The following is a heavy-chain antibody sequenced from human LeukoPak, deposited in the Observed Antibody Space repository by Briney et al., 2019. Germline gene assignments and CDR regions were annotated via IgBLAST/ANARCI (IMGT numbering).Heavy chain of an antibody. J-gene: IGHJ4*02. Sequence: GGSLRLSYAASGFTFSSYSMNWVRQAPGKGLEWVSSISSSSSYIYYADSVKGRFTISRDNAKNSLYLQMNSLRAEDTAVYYCARDNTYSGYALDYWGQGTLVTVSS. V-gene: IGHV3-21*01. CDR1: GFTFSSYS. CDR3: ARDNTYSGYALDY. D-gene: IGHD5-12*01. CDR2: ISSSSSYI.